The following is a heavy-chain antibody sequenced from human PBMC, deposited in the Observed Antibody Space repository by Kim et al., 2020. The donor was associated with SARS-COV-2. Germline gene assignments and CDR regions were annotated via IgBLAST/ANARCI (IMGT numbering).Heavy chain of an antibody. CDR1: GFTFSSYT. CDR3: ARADAARLGYSDY. V-gene: IGHV3-21*01. D-gene: IGHD6-13*01. CDR2: ISGSSGYI. Sequence: GGSLRLSCAASGFTFSSYTLTWVRQAPAKGLEWVSCISGSSGYIQYGDSVKGRFTISRDNAKNSLYLQMNSLRAEDTAVYYCARADAARLGYSDYWGPGTRVTVSS. J-gene: IGHJ4*02.